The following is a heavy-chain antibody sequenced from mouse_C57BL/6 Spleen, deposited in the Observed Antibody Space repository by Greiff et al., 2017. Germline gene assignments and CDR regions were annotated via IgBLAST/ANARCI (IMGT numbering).Heavy chain of an antibody. V-gene: IGHV1-64*01. J-gene: IGHJ2*01. CDR1: GYTFTSYW. CDR2: IHPNSGST. D-gene: IGHD3-2*02. Sequence: VQLQQPGAELVKPGASVKLSCKASGYTFTSYWMHWVKQRPGQGLEWIGMIHPNSGSTNYNEKFKSKATLTVDKSSSTAYMQLSSLTSEDSAVYYGARSQTAQASDYWGQGTTLTVSS. CDR3: ARSQTAQASDY.